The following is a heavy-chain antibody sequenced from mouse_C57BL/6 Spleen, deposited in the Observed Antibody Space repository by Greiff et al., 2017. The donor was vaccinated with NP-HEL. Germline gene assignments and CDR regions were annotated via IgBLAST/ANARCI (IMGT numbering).Heavy chain of an antibody. CDR3: ASRRNYYGSSPLDY. CDR1: GYTFTDYN. V-gene: IGHV1-18*01. J-gene: IGHJ4*01. Sequence: VQLQQSGPELVKPGASVKIPCKASGYTFTDYNMDWVKQSHGKSLEWIGDINPNNGGTIYNQKFKGKATLTVDKSSSTAYMELRSLTSEDTAVYYCASRRNYYGSSPLDYWGQGTSVTVSS. D-gene: IGHD1-1*01. CDR2: INPNNGGT.